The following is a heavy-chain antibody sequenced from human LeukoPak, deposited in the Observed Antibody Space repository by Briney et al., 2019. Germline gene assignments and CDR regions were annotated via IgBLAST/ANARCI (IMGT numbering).Heavy chain of an antibody. Sequence: GGSLRLSCAASGFTFSSHDMSWVRQAPGKGLEWVSTITGSGGSIYFADSVKGRFTISRDNSKNTLYLQMNSLRAEDTAVYYCAREGDYYDSSGYYLDWSRYFDYWGQGTLVTVSS. J-gene: IGHJ4*02. V-gene: IGHV3-23*01. CDR3: AREGDYYDSSGYYLDWSRYFDY. CDR1: GFTFSSHD. CDR2: ITGSGGSI. D-gene: IGHD3-22*01.